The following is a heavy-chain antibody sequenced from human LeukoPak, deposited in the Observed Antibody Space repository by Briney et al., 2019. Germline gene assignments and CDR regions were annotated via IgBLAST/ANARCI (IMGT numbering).Heavy chain of an antibody. V-gene: IGHV1-2*06. CDR3: AVDSSGYYGEFDY. CDR2: INPNSGGT. CDR1: GYTFTGYY. D-gene: IGHD3-22*01. J-gene: IGHJ4*02. Sequence: ASVKVSCKASGYTFTGYYMHWVRQAPGQGLEWMGRINPNSGGTNYAQKFQGRVTMTRNTSISTAYMELSRLRSDDTAVYYCAVDSSGYYGEFDYLGQGTLVTVSS.